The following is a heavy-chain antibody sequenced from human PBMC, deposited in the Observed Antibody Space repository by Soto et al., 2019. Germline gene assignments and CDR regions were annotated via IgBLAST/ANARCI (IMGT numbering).Heavy chain of an antibody. V-gene: IGHV1-18*04. J-gene: IGHJ4*02. CDR3: ARHRFNYYDNTVYYYFDY. Sequence: GASVKVSCKASGYSFTNYGISWVRQAPGQGPEWMGWISGHNGDTNHPQSLQGRVTMTTDTSRNTAYMELRSLRSDDTAVYYCARHRFNYYDNTVYYYFDYWGQGTLVTVS. CDR1: GYSFTNYG. D-gene: IGHD3-22*01. CDR2: ISGHNGDT.